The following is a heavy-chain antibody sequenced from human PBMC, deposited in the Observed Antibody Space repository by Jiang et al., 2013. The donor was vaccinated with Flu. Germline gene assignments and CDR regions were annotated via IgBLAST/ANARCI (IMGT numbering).Heavy chain of an antibody. D-gene: IGHD5-24*01. CDR2: INPSGGST. CDR3: ARDPEMATISYYYGMDV. Sequence: SGAEVKKPGASVKVSCKASGYTFTSYYMHWVRQAPGQGLEWMGIINPSGGSTSYAQKFQGRVTMTRDTSTSTVYMELSSLRSEDTAVYYCARDPEMATISYYYGMDVWGQGTTVTVSS. J-gene: IGHJ6*02. V-gene: IGHV1-46*03. CDR1: GYTFTSYY.